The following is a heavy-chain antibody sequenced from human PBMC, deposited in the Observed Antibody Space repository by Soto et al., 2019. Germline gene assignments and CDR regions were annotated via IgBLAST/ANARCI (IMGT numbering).Heavy chain of an antibody. D-gene: IGHD6-6*01. CDR3: AKEGVAARPEKDSYYYYYYMDV. CDR2: ISYDGSNK. J-gene: IGHJ6*03. Sequence: GGSLRLSCAASGFTFSSYGMHWVRQAPGKGLEWVAVISYDGSNKYYADSVKGRFTISRDNSKNTLYLQMNSLRAEDTAVYYCAKEGVAARPEKDSYYYYYYMDVWGKGTTVTVSS. V-gene: IGHV3-30*18. CDR1: GFTFSSYG.